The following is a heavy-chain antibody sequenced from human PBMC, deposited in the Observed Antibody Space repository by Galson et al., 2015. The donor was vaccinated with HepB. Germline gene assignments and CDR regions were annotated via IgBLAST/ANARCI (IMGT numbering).Heavy chain of an antibody. CDR2: ISSSSSTI. J-gene: IGHJ4*02. V-gene: IGHV3-48*01. Sequence: SLRLSCAASGFTFSSYSMNWVRQAPGKGLEWVSYISSSSSTIYYADSVKGRFTISRDNAKNSLYLQMNSLRAEDTAVYYCARVGPPLHYYDSSAHWDYWGQGTLVTVSS. CDR1: GFTFSSYS. D-gene: IGHD3-22*01. CDR3: ARVGPPLHYYDSSAHWDY.